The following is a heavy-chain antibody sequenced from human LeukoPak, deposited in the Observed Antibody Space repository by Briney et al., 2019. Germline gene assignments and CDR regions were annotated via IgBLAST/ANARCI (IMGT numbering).Heavy chain of an antibody. D-gene: IGHD6-13*01. CDR1: GFTFSSYA. CDR2: ISYDGSNK. J-gene: IGHJ4*02. CDR3: AREDSSIFYYFDY. Sequence: GRSLRLSCAASGFTFSSYAMHWVRQAPGKGLEWVAVISYDGSNKYYADSVKGRFTISRDNSKNTLYLQMNSLRAEDTAVYYCAREDSSIFYYFDYWGQGTLVTVSS. V-gene: IGHV3-30-3*01.